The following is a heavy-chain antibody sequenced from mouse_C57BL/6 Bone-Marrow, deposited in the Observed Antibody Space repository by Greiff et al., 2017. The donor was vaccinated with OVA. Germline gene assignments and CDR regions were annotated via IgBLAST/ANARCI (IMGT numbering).Heavy chain of an antibody. V-gene: IGHV1-61*01. J-gene: IGHJ3*01. Sequence: VKLQQPGAELVRPGSSVKLSCKASGYTFTSSWMDWVKQRPGQGLEWIGNIYPSDSETHYNQKFKDKATLTVDKSSSTAYMQLSSLTSEDSAVYYCARRGSGSSSCFAYWGQGTLVTVST. CDR1: GYTFTSSW. D-gene: IGHD1-1*01. CDR2: IYPSDSET. CDR3: ARRGSGSSSCFAY.